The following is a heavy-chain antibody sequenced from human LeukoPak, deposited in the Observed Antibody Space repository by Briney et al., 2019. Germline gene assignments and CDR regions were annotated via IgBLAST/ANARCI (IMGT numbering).Heavy chain of an antibody. V-gene: IGHV4-34*01. D-gene: IGHD6-19*01. CDR2: INHSGST. J-gene: IGHJ5*02. CDR3: ARGLSSSGWYRSCWFDP. Sequence: SETLSLTCAVYGGSFSGYYWSWIRQPPGKGLEWIGEINHSGSTNYNPSLKSRVTISVDTSKNQFSLKLSSVTAADTAVYYCARGLSSSGWYRSCWFDPWGQGTLVTVSS. CDR1: GGSFSGYY.